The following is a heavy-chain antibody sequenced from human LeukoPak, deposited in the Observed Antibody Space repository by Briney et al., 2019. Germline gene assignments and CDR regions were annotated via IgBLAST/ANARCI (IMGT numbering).Heavy chain of an antibody. CDR2: ISSSGSTI. D-gene: IGHD3-22*01. J-gene: IGHJ6*03. V-gene: IGHV3-48*03. CDR3: ARDQTHYDSSSNYYYYMDV. Sequence: GGSLRLSCAASGFTFSSYEMNWVRQAPGKGLEWVSYISSSGSTIYHADSVKGRFTISRDNAKNSLYLQMNSLRAEDTAVYYCARDQTHYDSSSNYYYYMDVWGKGTTVTISS. CDR1: GFTFSSYE.